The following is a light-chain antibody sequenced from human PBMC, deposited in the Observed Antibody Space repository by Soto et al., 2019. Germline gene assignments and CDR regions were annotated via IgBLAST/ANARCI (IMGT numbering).Light chain of an antibody. Sequence: DIQMTQSPSTLSASVGERVTITCRASQSISTWLAWYQQKPGKAPKLLIYKASNLEGGVPSRFSGSGSGTEFNITISSLQPDDFATYYCQQYNTSPLTFGGGTKVEFK. V-gene: IGKV1-5*03. CDR3: QQYNTSPLT. CDR1: QSISTW. CDR2: KAS. J-gene: IGKJ4*01.